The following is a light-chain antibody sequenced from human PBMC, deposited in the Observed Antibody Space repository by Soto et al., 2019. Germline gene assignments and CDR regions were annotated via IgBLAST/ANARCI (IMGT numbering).Light chain of an antibody. V-gene: IGLV2-14*01. CDR3: FSYTSSGTYV. J-gene: IGLJ1*01. CDR2: EVS. Sequence: QSALTQPASVPGSPGQSITISCTGTSSDVGNYKYVSWYQQHPGKAPKLMIYEVSNRPSGVSNRFSGSKSGNTASLTISGLQAEDETDYYCFSYTSSGTYVFGTGTKLTVL. CDR1: SSDVGNYKY.